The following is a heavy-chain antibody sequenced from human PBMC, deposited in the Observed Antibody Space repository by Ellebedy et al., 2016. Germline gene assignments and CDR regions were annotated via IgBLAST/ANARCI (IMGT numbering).Heavy chain of an antibody. V-gene: IGHV3-7*01. J-gene: IGHJ4*02. CDR1: GFTFSSHA. CDR3: ATDLRPLTRGWGY. D-gene: IGHD3-10*01. Sequence: GGSLRLSCEASGFTFSSHAMSWVRQAPGKGLEWVASIKEDGSFKQYVDSVRGRFTISRDNAKDSVYLQMNVLRVEDRGIYYCATDLRPLTRGWGYWGQGTLVTVSS. CDR2: IKEDGSFK.